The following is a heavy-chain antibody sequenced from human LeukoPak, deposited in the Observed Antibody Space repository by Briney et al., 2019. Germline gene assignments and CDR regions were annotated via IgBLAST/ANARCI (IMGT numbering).Heavy chain of an antibody. CDR3: ARVSARLHYDFWSGYYTGWAFDI. J-gene: IGHJ3*02. V-gene: IGHV1-69*05. Sequence: SVKVSCKASGGTFSSYAISWVRQAPGQGLEWMGRIIPIFGTANYAQKFQGRVTITTDEATSTAYMELSSLRYEDTAVYYCARVSARLHYDFWSGYYTGWAFDIWGQGTMVTVSS. D-gene: IGHD3-3*01. CDR2: IIPIFGTA. CDR1: GGTFSSYA.